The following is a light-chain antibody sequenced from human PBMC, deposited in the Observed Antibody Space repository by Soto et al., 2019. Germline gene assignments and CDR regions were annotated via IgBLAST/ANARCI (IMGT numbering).Light chain of an antibody. Sequence: EVVLTQSPATLSLSPGEIATLSCRASESISNNLAWYQQKPGQAPRLLISGASTRATGIPARFSGSGSGTEFTLIVSSLQSEDFAVYHCQQYHDWPWTFGQGTKVEI. CDR1: ESISNN. J-gene: IGKJ1*01. CDR3: QQYHDWPWT. V-gene: IGKV3-15*01. CDR2: GAS.